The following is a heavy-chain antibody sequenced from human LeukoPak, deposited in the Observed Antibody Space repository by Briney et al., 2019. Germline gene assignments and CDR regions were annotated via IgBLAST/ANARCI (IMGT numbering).Heavy chain of an antibody. CDR1: GFTFSIYS. D-gene: IGHD3-10*02. CDR2: ISSSRSTI. CDR3: AELGITMIGGV. J-gene: IGHJ6*04. Sequence: PGGSLRLSCAASGFTFSIYSMNWVRQAPGKGREWVSYISSSRSTINYADSVKGRFTIYRDNAKNSLYLQMNSLRAEDTAVYYCAELGITMIGGVWGKGTTVTISS. V-gene: IGHV3-48*04.